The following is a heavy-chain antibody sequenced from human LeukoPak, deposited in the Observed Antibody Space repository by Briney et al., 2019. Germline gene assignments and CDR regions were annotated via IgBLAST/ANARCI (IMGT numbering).Heavy chain of an antibody. J-gene: IGHJ5*02. CDR2: IIPIFGTA. V-gene: IGHV1-69*13. Sequence: ASVKVSCKASGGTFSSYAISWVRQAPGQGLEWMGGIIPIFGTANYAQKFQGRVTITADESTSTAYMELSSLRSEDTAVYYCARGGRGYPNWFDPCGRGTLVTVSS. D-gene: IGHD3-22*01. CDR1: GGTFSSYA. CDR3: ARGGRGYPNWFDP.